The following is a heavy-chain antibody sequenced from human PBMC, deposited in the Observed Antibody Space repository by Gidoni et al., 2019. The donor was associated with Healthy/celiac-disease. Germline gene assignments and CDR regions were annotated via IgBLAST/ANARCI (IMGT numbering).Heavy chain of an antibody. Sequence: EVQLVASGVGLVQPGGSLRLSCAASGFTVSSNYMSWVRPAPGKGLEWVSVIYSGGSTYYADSVKGRFTISRDNSKNTLYLQMNSLRAEDTAVYYCARALIVEPGGFDYWGQGTLVTVSS. J-gene: IGHJ4*02. V-gene: IGHV3-66*01. CDR1: GFTVSSNY. D-gene: IGHD3-22*01. CDR3: ARALIVEPGGFDY. CDR2: IYSGGST.